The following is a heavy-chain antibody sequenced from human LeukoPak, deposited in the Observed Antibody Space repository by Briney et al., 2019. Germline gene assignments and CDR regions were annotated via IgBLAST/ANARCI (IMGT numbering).Heavy chain of an antibody. J-gene: IGHJ3*02. CDR1: GITFSTSV. CDR2: ISDNGVGT. V-gene: IGHV3-64*01. Sequence: PGGSLRLSCAVSGITFSTSVMHWVRQGPGKGLEYVSGISDNGVGTYYAISVKGRFTISRDNSKNTLYLQMDSLKDEDMAMYYCAREGHSSGYCGAFDIWGPGTMVTVSS. D-gene: IGHD3-22*01. CDR3: AREGHSSGYCGAFDI.